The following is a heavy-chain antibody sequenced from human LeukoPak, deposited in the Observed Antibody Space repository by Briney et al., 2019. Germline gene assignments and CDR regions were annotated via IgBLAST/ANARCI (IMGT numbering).Heavy chain of an antibody. CDR3: ARDASSGWPAPYFDY. V-gene: IGHV3-7*01. D-gene: IGHD6-19*01. Sequence: GGSLRLSCAASGFTFSSYWMSWVRQAPGKGLEWVANIKHDGSEKYYVDSVKGRFTISRDNAKNSLYLQMNSLRAEDTAVYYCARDASSGWPAPYFDYWGQGTLVTVSS. CDR1: GFTFSSYW. CDR2: IKHDGSEK. J-gene: IGHJ4*02.